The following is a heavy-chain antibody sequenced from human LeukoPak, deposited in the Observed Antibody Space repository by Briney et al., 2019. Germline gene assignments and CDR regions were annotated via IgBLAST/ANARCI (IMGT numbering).Heavy chain of an antibody. CDR3: SSTSAERFAY. D-gene: IGHD1-26*01. CDR2: IRSKANSYAT. V-gene: IGHV3-73*01. J-gene: IGHJ4*02. CDR1: GFTFSGSA. Sequence: GGSLKLSCAASGFTFSGSAMRWVRQASGKGLEWVGRIRSKANSYATAYAASVKGRFTISRDDSKNTAYLQMNSLKTEDTAVYYCSSTSAERFAYWGQGTLVTVSS.